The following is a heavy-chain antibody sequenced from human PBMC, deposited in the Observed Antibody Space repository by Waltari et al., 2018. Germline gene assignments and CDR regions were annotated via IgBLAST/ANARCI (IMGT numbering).Heavy chain of an antibody. J-gene: IGHJ4*02. CDR3: ATSMNSSPDYFDY. CDR2: INHSGRT. Sequence: QVQLQQWGAGLLKPSETLSLTCAVYGGSFSGYYWSWIRQPPGKGLEWIGEINHSGRTNYNPSLKSRVTIAVDTSKNQFSLKLSSVTAADTAVYYCATSMNSSPDYFDYWGQGTLVTVSS. D-gene: IGHD6-6*01. CDR1: GGSFSGYY. V-gene: IGHV4-34*01.